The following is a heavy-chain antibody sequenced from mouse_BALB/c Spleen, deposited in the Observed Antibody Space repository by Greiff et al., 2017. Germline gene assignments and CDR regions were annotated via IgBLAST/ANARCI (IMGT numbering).Heavy chain of an antibody. D-gene: IGHD1-1*01. J-gene: IGHJ4*01. Sequence: EVQLVESGGGLVQPGGSLKLSCAASGFTFSSYTMSWVRQTPEKRLEWVAYISNGGGSTYYPDTVKGRFTISRDNAKNTLYLQMSSLKSEDTAMYYCARHIITTVVGHYYAMDYWGQGTSVTVSS. CDR1: GFTFSSYT. CDR3: ARHIITTVVGHYYAMDY. V-gene: IGHV5-12-2*01. CDR2: ISNGGGST.